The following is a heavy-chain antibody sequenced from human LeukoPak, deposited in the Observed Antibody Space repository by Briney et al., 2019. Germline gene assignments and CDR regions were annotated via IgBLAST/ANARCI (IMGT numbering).Heavy chain of an antibody. V-gene: IGHV3-23*01. CDR3: AKVVATVTPKAFDY. CDR2: ISGSGGST. Sequence: GESLKISCKGSGYSFTSYWIGWVRQAPGKGLEWVSAISGSGGSTYYADSVKGRFTISRDNSKNMLYLQMNSLRAEDTAVYYCAKVVATVTPKAFDYWGQGTLVTVSS. D-gene: IGHD4-17*01. J-gene: IGHJ4*02. CDR1: GYSFTSYW.